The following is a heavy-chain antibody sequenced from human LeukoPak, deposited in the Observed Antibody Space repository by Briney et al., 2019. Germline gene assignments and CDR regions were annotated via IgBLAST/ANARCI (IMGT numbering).Heavy chain of an antibody. CDR2: IYYRGNT. Sequence: SETLSLTCTVSGGSISNYYWTWIRQPPGKGLEWIGSIYYRGNTYYGPSLKSRVTISVDTSKNQFSLKLGSVTAADTAVYYCARQTTAYGSGWHFDNWGQGTLVTVSS. J-gene: IGHJ4*02. CDR1: GGSISNYY. D-gene: IGHD6-19*01. V-gene: IGHV4-59*05. CDR3: ARQTTAYGSGWHFDN.